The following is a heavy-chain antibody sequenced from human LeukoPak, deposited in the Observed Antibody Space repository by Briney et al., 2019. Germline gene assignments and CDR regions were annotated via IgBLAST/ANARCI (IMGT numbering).Heavy chain of an antibody. CDR1: GFTFSSYW. J-gene: IGHJ6*03. V-gene: IGHV3-74*01. CDR3: ASPQVAMATTAYYYFYMDV. D-gene: IGHD5-24*01. Sequence: GGSLRLSCAASGFTFSSYWMHWVRQAPGKGLVWVSLINRDGSSTSYADSVKGRFTISRDNAKNTLYLQMNSLRAEDTAIYYCASPQVAMATTAYYYFYMDVWGKGATVTVSS. CDR2: INRDGSST.